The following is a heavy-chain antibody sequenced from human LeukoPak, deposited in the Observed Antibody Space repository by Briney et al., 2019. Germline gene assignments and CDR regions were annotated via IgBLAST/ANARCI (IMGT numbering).Heavy chain of an antibody. CDR2: ISSSGSNI. J-gene: IGHJ3*02. Sequence: GGSLRLFCAASGFTFSSYEMNWVRQAPGKGLEWVSYISSSGSNIYYADSVKGRFTISRDNAKNTLYLQMNSLRAEDTAVYYCARDRGGIAAAGAFDIWGQGTMVTVSS. V-gene: IGHV3-48*03. CDR1: GFTFSSYE. D-gene: IGHD6-13*01. CDR3: ARDRGGIAAAGAFDI.